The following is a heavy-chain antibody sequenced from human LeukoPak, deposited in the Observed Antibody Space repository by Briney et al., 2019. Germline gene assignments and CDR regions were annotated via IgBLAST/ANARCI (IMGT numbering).Heavy chain of an antibody. CDR1: GFTFSSYS. J-gene: IGHJ3*02. Sequence: GGSLRLSCAASGFTFSSYSMNWVRQAPGKGLEWVSSISSSSSYIYYADSVKGRFTISRDNAKNSLYLQMNSLRAKDTAVYYCARSYSGSPGAFDIWGQGTMVTVSS. D-gene: IGHD6-13*01. V-gene: IGHV3-21*01. CDR3: ARSYSGSPGAFDI. CDR2: ISSSSSYI.